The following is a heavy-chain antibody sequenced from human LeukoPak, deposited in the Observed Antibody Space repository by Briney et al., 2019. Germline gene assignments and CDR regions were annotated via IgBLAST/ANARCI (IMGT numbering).Heavy chain of an antibody. Sequence: GGSLRLSCAASGFTFDVYGMSWVRQAPGKGLERVSANNWNGGSTHYADSVKGRFTISRDNAKNSLYLQLSCLRVENTALYDCAMRRRGNTVPYYYYMDVWGKGTTVTVSS. CDR2: NNWNGGST. D-gene: IGHD1-26*01. CDR3: AMRRRGNTVPYYYYMDV. V-gene: IGHV3-20*01. CDR1: GFTFDVYG. J-gene: IGHJ6*03.